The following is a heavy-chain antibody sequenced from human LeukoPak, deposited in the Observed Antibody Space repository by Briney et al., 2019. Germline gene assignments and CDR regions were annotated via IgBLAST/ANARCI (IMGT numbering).Heavy chain of an antibody. D-gene: IGHD1-26*01. CDR3: ARVLLVGASPDY. J-gene: IGHJ4*02. V-gene: IGHV3-66*01. CDR2: IYSGGST. CDR1: GFTVSSNY. Sequence: GGSLRLSCAASGFTVSSNYMSWVRQAPGKGLEWVSVIYSGGSTYYADSVKGRFTISRVNSKNTLYLQMNSLRAEDTAVYYCARVLLVGASPDYWGQGTLVTVSS.